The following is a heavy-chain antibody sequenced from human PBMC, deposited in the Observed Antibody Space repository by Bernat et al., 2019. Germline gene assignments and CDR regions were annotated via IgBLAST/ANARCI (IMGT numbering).Heavy chain of an antibody. J-gene: IGHJ6*02. D-gene: IGHD3-9*01. CDR2: IYSGGST. Sequence: EVQLVETGGGLIQPGGSLRLSCAASGFTVSSNYMSWVRQAPGKGLEWVSVIYSGGSTYYADSVKSRFTISRDNSKNTLYLQMNSLRAEDTAVYYCARDPTDYDILTASMENSAYGMDVWGQGTTVTVSS. CDR1: GFTVSSNY. V-gene: IGHV3-53*02. CDR3: ARDPTDYDILTASMENSAYGMDV.